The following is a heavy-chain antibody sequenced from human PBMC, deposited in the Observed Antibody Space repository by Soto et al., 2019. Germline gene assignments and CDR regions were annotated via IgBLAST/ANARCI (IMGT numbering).Heavy chain of an antibody. CDR3: ARDSSGDYGTWYYYYGMDV. J-gene: IGHJ6*02. D-gene: IGHD4-17*01. Sequence: SLRLSCAASGFTFSSYAMHWVRQAPGKGLEWVAVISHDGSNKYYADSVKGRFTISRDNSKNTLYLQMNSLRAEDAAVYYCARDSSGDYGTWYYYYGMDVWGQGTTVTVSS. CDR1: GFTFSSYA. CDR2: ISHDGSNK. V-gene: IGHV3-30-3*01.